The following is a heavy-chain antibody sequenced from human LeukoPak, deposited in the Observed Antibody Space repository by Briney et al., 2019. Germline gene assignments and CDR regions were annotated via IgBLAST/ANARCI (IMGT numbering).Heavy chain of an antibody. D-gene: IGHD3-10*01. Sequence: GASVKVSCKASGYTFTSYDINWVRQATGQGLEWMGWMNPNSGNTGYAQKFQGRVTITRNTSISTAYMELSSLRSEGTAVYYCARGPFMVRGVIRYYYYYMDVWGKGTTVTVSS. CDR3: ARGPFMVRGVIRYYYYYMDV. J-gene: IGHJ6*03. CDR2: MNPNSGNT. V-gene: IGHV1-8*03. CDR1: GYTFTSYD.